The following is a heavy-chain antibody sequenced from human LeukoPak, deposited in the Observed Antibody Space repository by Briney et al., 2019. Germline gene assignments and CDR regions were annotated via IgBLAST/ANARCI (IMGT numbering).Heavy chain of an antibody. Sequence: ASVKVSCKASGYTFTSYDINWVRQASGQGLEWMGWMNPNTGNTGYAQKFQGRVTITRNTSISTAYMELSSLRSDDTAVYYCARGLYSSSRDFAYWGQGTLVIVSS. CDR3: ARGLYSSSRDFAY. CDR2: MNPNTGNT. J-gene: IGHJ4*02. V-gene: IGHV1-8*03. CDR1: GYTFTSYD. D-gene: IGHD6-13*01.